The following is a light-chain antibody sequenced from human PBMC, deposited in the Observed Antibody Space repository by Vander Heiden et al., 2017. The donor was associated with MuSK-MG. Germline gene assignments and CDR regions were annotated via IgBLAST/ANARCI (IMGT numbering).Light chain of an antibody. Sequence: DIQMTQSPSSPSASVGDRVTIICRASQSISSYLNWYQQKPGKAPKLLIYAASSLQSGVPSRFSGSGSGTDFTLTISSLQPEDFATYYCQQSYSTPYTFGQGTKLEIK. CDR3: QQSYSTPYT. V-gene: IGKV1-39*01. CDR1: QSISSY. CDR2: AAS. J-gene: IGKJ2*01.